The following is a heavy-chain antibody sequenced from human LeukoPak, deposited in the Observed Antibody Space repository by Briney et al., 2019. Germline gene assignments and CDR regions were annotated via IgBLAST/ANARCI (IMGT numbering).Heavy chain of an antibody. J-gene: IGHJ4*02. V-gene: IGHV1-2*02. CDR2: INPKSGDT. CDR3: ATGRITVFGAIIPAVDS. CDR1: GYSFTDYY. D-gene: IGHD3-3*01. Sequence: GASVKASCKPSGYSFTDYYINWVRQAPGQGLEWMGRINPKSGDTDHSRRFQGRVTMTRDTSISTVNMELSRLMSDDTAVYYCATGRITVFGAIIPAVDSWGQGTLIVVSS.